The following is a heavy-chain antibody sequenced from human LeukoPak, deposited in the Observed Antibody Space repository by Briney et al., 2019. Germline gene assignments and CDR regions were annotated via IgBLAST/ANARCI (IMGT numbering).Heavy chain of an antibody. J-gene: IGHJ6*03. Sequence: SETLSLTCAVYGGSFSGYYWSWVRQPPWKGLEWLGEINHSGSTNYNPSLKSRVTISVDRSKNQFSLKLSSVTAADTAVYYCATRSCSISACRASSYHCMDFWGKGTTVTVSS. D-gene: IGHD2-2*01. CDR1: GGSFSGYY. V-gene: IGHV4-34*01. CDR3: ATRSCSISACRASSYHCMDF. CDR2: INHSGST.